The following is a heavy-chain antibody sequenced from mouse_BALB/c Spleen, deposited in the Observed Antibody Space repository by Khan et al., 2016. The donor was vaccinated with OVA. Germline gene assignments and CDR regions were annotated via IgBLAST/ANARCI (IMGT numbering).Heavy chain of an antibody. V-gene: IGHV2-6-4*01. CDR2: IWGDGST. CDR3: ARNHYGGSYWYYDV. CDR1: GFSLSRSS. D-gene: IGHD1-1*01. Sequence: VQLQESGPGLVAPSQSLSITCTVSGFSLSRSSVHWVRQPPGKGLEWLGMIWGDGSTDFNSTLKSRLSISKDNSKSRVFLKMNSLQTDDTANYCCARNHYGGSYWYYDVWGAGTTGTVSS. J-gene: IGHJ1*01.